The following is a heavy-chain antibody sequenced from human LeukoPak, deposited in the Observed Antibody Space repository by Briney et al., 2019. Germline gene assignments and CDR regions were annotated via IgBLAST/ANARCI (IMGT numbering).Heavy chain of an antibody. J-gene: IGHJ5*02. CDR3: AKDGDYTLFDP. CDR2: ISYDGSNK. CDR1: GFTFSSYG. D-gene: IGHD4-11*01. Sequence: GRSLRLSCAASGFTFSSYGMHWVRQAPGKGLEWVAVISYDGSNKYYADSVKGRFTISRDNSKNTLYLQMNSLRAEDTAVYYCAKDGDYTLFDPWGQGTLVTVSS. V-gene: IGHV3-30*18.